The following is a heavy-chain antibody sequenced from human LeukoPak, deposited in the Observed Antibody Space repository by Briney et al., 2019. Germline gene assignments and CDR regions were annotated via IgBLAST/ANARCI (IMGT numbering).Heavy chain of an antibody. D-gene: IGHD5-12*01. CDR3: ARQIRYTYDPNWFHP. Sequence: PSETLSLTCSVSGDSITATSYYWAWIRQPLGKGLEWIGSIYYSGNTNYDPSLQSRVTISVDTSKNQFSLSLSSVTAADTAVYYCARQIRYTYDPNWFHPWGQGTLVTVSS. J-gene: IGHJ5*02. V-gene: IGHV4-39*01. CDR2: IYYSGNT. CDR1: GDSITATSYY.